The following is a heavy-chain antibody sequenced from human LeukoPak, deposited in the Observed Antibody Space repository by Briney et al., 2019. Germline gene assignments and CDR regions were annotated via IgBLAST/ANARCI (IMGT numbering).Heavy chain of an antibody. V-gene: IGHV4-39*07. CDR3: ARDAYNYGGRTHPYYFDY. CDR2: IYYSGST. J-gene: IGHJ4*02. D-gene: IGHD5-18*01. CDR1: GDSFSSTTYY. Sequence: SETLSLTCTVSGDSFSSTTYYWGWIRQTPGKGLAWIGSIYYSGSTYYNPSLKSRVTISVDTSKNQFSLNLRSVTAADTAVYYCARDAYNYGGRTHPYYFDYWGQGTLVTVSS.